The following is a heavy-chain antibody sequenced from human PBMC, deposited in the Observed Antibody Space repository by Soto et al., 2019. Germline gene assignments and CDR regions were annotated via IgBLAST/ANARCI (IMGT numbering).Heavy chain of an antibody. V-gene: IGHV3-23*01. CDR3: AKDELSRPAFFDY. CDR1: GFTFSSYA. Sequence: PGGSLRLSCAASGFTFSSYAMSLVRQAPGKGLEWVSAISGSGGSTYYADSVKGRFTISRDNSKNTLYLQMNSLRAEDTAVYYCAKDELSRPAFFDYWGQGTLVTVSS. J-gene: IGHJ4*02. D-gene: IGHD1-7*01. CDR2: ISGSGGST.